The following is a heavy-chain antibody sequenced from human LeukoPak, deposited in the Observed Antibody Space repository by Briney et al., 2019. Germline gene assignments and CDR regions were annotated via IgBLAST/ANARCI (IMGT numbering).Heavy chain of an antibody. CDR1: GFTFSAYS. V-gene: IGHV3-21*01. J-gene: IGHJ5*02. Sequence: GGSLRLSCAASGFTFSAYSMNWVRQAPGKGLEWLSSISSGGMWIYYADSLKGRFTISRDNAKNSLYLQMKSLRVEDTGVYYCARDAGGRTQREGWFDPWGQGTLVTVSS. D-gene: IGHD1-26*01. CDR2: ISSGGMWI. CDR3: ARDAGGRTQREGWFDP.